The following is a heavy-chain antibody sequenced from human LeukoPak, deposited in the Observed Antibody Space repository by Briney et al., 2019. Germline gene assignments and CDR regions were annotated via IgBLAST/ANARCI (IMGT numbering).Heavy chain of an antibody. CDR3: ARDRHRGYSGSFPD. J-gene: IGHJ4*02. D-gene: IGHD1-26*01. CDR1: GYTFSRYG. CDR2: ISGSNGNT. Sequence: ASVKVSCKAFGYTFSRYGVSWVRQAPGQGLEWIGWISGSNGNTNYAQNFQDRLTVTTDSSTSTAYMELSRLRSDDTAVYYCARDRHRGYSGSFPDWGQGTLVTVSS. V-gene: IGHV1-18*01.